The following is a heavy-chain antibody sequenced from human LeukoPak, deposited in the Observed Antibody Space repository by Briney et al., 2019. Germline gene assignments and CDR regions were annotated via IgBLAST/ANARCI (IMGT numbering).Heavy chain of an antibody. D-gene: IGHD5-18*01. Sequence: GRSLRLSCAASGFSFSSYGMHWVRQAPGKGLEWVAVIWYDGTNKYYADSVKGRFTISRDNSKNTLYLQMNSLRAEDTAVYYCARDQRGFSYSKYYFDYWGQGTMVTVSS. CDR3: ARDQRGFSYSKYYFDY. CDR2: IWYDGTNK. V-gene: IGHV3-33*01. CDR1: GFSFSSYG. J-gene: IGHJ4*02.